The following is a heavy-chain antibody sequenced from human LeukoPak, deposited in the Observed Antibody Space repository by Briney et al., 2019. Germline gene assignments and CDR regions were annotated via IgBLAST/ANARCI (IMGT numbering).Heavy chain of an antibody. CDR2: ISSSSSYI. CDR3: ARDEMDYYDSSGYYYYYYYGMDV. CDR1: GFTFSSYS. Sequence: KPGGSLRLSCAASGFTFSSYSMNWVRQAPGKGLEWVSSISSSSSYIYYADSVKGRFTISIDNAKNSLYLQMNSLRAEDTALYYCARDEMDYYDSSGYYYYYYYGMDVWGQGTTVTVSS. D-gene: IGHD3-22*01. V-gene: IGHV3-21*01. J-gene: IGHJ6*02.